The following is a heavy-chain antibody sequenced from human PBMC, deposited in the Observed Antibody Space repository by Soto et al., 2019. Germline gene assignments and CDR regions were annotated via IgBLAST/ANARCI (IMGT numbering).Heavy chain of an antibody. D-gene: IGHD2-15*01. J-gene: IGHJ6*02. CDR1: GYTFTSYG. V-gene: IGHV1-18*04. Sequence: ASVKVSCKASGYTFTSYGISWVRQAPGQGLDWMGWISAYNGNTNYAQDLQGRVTMTTDTTTSTAYMELRSLRSDDTAMYYCARCSGGSYNTYYFYYGMDVWGQGTTVTVSS. CDR2: ISAYNGNT. CDR3: ARCSGGSYNTYYFYYGMDV.